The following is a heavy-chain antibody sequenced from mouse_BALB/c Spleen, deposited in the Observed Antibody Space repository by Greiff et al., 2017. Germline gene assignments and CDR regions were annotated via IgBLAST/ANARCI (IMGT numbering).Heavy chain of an antibody. Sequence: QVQLQQSGPGLVQPSQSLSITCTVSGFSLTSYGVHWVRQSPGKGLEWLGVIWSGGSTDYNAAFISRLSISKDNSKSQVFFKMNSLQANDTAIYYCARIGTTGGYAMEYWGQGTSVTVSS. D-gene: IGHD2-14*01. CDR1: GFSLTSYG. CDR3: ARIGTTGGYAMEY. J-gene: IGHJ4*01. CDR2: IWSGGST. V-gene: IGHV2-2*02.